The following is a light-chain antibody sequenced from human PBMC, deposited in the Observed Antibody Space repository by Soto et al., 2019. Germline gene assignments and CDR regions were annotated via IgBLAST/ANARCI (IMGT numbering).Light chain of an antibody. CDR1: QSIGSW. CDR2: KAS. J-gene: IGKJ2*01. Sequence: DNQMTQSPSTLSASVGDRVTITCRASQSIGSWLAWYKQTPGEAPKLLIYKASNLESGVPSRFSGSGSGTEFTPTISSLQPDDFATYYCQQYNTYPSTFGQGTKLPIK. CDR3: QQYNTYPST. V-gene: IGKV1-5*03.